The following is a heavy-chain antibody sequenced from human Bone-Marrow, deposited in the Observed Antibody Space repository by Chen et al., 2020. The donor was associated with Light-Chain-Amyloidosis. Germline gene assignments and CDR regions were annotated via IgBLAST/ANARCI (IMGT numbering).Heavy chain of an antibody. D-gene: IGHD3-22*01. V-gene: IGHV3-48*03. CDR3: ARDSYYDRSGPKDGYGMDV. CDR1: GFTISSHE. Sequence: EEQLVESGGGLVQPGGSLRLSCAASGFTISSHEMIWVRQAPGKGLEWISYISDIGSVVFYADSVKGRFTISRDNARNLLSLQMNSLRADDTAVYYCARDSYYDRSGPKDGYGMDVWGQGTTVTVSS. CDR2: ISDIGSVV. J-gene: IGHJ6*02.